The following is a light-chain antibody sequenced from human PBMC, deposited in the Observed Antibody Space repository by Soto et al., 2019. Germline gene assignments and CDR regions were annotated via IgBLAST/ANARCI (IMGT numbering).Light chain of an antibody. J-gene: IGLJ2*01. V-gene: IGLV2-23*01. CDR2: EGT. CDR3: CSYAASNTPVL. CDR1: SGDFGTYNL. Sequence: QSALTQPGSRSGSPGHSIAISCTGTSGDFGTYNLVSWYQQHPGKAPKLMIYEGTKRSSGVSNRFSGSKSGNTASLTLPGLQTEDAADYSCCSYAASNTPVLFGGGTQMTLL.